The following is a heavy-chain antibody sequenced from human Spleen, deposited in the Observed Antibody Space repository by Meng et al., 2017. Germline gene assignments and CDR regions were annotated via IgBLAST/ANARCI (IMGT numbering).Heavy chain of an antibody. Sequence: QVQRVQSGAEVKKPGASVKVSCKASGYSFSGYYIHWVRQAPGQGLEWMGWINPNGGATYSAQKFQGRVTMTRDTSISTAYMELSRLKFDDTAVYYCAREGGPDKWFDPWGQGTLVTVSS. J-gene: IGHJ5*02. CDR1: GYSFSGYY. CDR2: INPNGGAT. D-gene: IGHD2-15*01. V-gene: IGHV1-2*02. CDR3: AREGGPDKWFDP.